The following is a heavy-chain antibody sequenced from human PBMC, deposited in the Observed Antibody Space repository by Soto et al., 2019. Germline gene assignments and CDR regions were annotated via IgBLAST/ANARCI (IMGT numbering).Heavy chain of an antibody. V-gene: IGHV1-18*01. D-gene: IGHD3-22*01. CDR2: ISAHNGNT. CDR3: ATVKPRYYYDSSGPKNWFDP. J-gene: IGHJ5*02. CDR1: GYTFTTYG. Sequence: ASVKVSCKTSGYTFTTYGISWVRQAPGQGLEWMGWISAHNGNTNYAQKVQGRVTMTEDTSTDTAYMELSSLRSEDTAVYYCATVKPRYYYDSSGPKNWFDPWGQGTLVTVSS.